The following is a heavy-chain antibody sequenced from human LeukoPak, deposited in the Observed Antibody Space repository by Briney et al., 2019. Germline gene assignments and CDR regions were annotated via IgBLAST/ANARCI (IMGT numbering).Heavy chain of an antibody. D-gene: IGHD2-2*01. CDR1: GFTFSSYS. CDR2: ISSSSYI. V-gene: IGHV3-21*01. J-gene: IGHJ4*02. CDR3: ARDPCSSTSCYEVYDY. Sequence: PGGSLRLSCAASGFTFSSYSMNWVRQAPGKGLEWVSSISSSSYIYYADSVKGRFTISRDNAKNSLYLQMNSLRAEDTAVYYCARDPCSSTSCYEVYDYWGQGTLVTVSS.